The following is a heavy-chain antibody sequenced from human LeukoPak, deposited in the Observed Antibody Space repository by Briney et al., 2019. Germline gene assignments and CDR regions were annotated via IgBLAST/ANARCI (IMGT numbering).Heavy chain of an antibody. V-gene: IGHV3-21*01. CDR3: AREAGAVNRPPTDY. CDR2: ISSSSSYI. Sequence: SGGSLRLSCAGSGFTFSSYSMNWVRQAPGKGLEWVSSISSSSSYIYYADSVKGRFTISRDNAKNSLYLQMNSLRAEDTAVYYCAREAGAVNRPPTDYWGQGTLVTVSS. D-gene: IGHD1-14*01. J-gene: IGHJ4*02. CDR1: GFTFSSYS.